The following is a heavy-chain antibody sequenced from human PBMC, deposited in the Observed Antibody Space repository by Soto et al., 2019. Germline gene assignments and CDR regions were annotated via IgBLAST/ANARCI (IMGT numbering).Heavy chain of an antibody. V-gene: IGHV3-30-3*01. CDR1: GFTFKNYA. CDR2: TSYDGSNQ. D-gene: IGHD1-1*01. CDR3: ARPQTTGTTSLYYGMDV. Sequence: GGSLRLSCAASGFTFKNYALHWVRQAPGKGLEWVAVTSYDGSNQFYADSVKGRVTISRDISKNTLYLHMKSLRTEDTAVYYCARPQTTGTTSLYYGMDVWGQGTTVTVSS. J-gene: IGHJ6*02.